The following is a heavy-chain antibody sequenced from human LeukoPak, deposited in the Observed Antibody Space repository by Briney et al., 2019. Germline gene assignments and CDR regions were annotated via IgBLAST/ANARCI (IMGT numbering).Heavy chain of an antibody. CDR1: GDTFSSYA. D-gene: IGHD2-15*01. V-gene: IGHV1-69*04. J-gene: IGHJ4*02. CDR3: ARDVVAAHLDSDY. Sequence: RSSVKVSCKASGDTFSSYAISWVRQAPGQGLEWMRRIIPILGIANYAENFQGRVTITADKSTRRAHREQSSLRSEDTAVYYCARDVVAAHLDSDYWGQGTLVTVSS. CDR2: IIPILGIA.